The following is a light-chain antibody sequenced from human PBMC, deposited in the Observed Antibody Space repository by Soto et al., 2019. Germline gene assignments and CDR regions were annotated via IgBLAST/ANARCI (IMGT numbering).Light chain of an antibody. V-gene: IGKV1-5*01. CDR2: DAS. Sequence: DVQMTQSPSTLSASVGDRVTITCRASKSVTSWLAWYQQKPGKAPKVLIYDASSLESGVPSRFSGSGSGTEFTLTISRLHPDDFATYYCHHYNSYPGTFGQGTKVEIK. CDR3: HHYNSYPGT. J-gene: IGKJ1*01. CDR1: KSVTSW.